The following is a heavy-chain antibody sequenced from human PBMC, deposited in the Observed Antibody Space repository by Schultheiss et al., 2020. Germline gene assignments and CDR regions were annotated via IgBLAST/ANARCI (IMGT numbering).Heavy chain of an antibody. V-gene: IGHV5-51*01. Sequence: GESLKISCKGSGYSFTSYWIGWVRQMPGKGLEWMGIIYPGDSDTRYSPSFQGHVTISADKSISTAYLQWSSLKASDTAMYYCAKPSGYYDSSGYYQDFDYWGQGTLVNGYS. CDR3: AKPSGYYDSSGYYQDFDY. CDR1: GYSFTSYW. CDR2: IYPGDSDT. J-gene: IGHJ4*02. D-gene: IGHD3-22*01.